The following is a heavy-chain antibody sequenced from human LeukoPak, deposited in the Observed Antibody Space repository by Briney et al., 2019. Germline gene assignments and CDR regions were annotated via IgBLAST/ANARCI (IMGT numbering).Heavy chain of an antibody. D-gene: IGHD1-1*01. CDR2: ISSSGSTI. Sequence: KPGVSMRLSCAVSGFTFSDYYMSWIRQAPGKGLEWVSYISSSGSTIYYADSVKGRLTISRDNAKNSLYLQMNSVRDEDTAVYYCATGNWNDFDYWGQGTLVTVSS. V-gene: IGHV3-11*04. CDR3: ATGNWNDFDY. J-gene: IGHJ4*02. CDR1: GFTFSDYY.